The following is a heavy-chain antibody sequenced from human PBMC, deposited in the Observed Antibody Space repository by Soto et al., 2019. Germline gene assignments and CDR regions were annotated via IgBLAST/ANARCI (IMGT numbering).Heavy chain of an antibody. V-gene: IGHV1-18*01. CDR3: ARGTTVETGNY. CDR2: ISAYNGNT. Sequence: GSPVKGSCKVAGYTYTIDLISWGSKAHGKGLEWMGWISAYNGNTNYAQKLQGRVTMTTDTSTSTAYMELRSLRSDDTAVYYCARGTTVETGNYWGQGTLVTVSS. CDR1: GYTYTIDL. D-gene: IGHD4-17*01. J-gene: IGHJ4*02.